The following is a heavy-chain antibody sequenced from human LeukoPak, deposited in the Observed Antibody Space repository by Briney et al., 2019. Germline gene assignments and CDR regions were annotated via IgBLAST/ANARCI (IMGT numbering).Heavy chain of an antibody. V-gene: IGHV1-69*05. CDR2: IIPIYGTA. Sequence: SVKVSCKASGGTFSSYAISWVRQAPGQGLEWMGGIIPIYGTANYAQKFQGRVTITTDESTSTAYMELSSLRSEDTAVYYCASGNRGSSWSTDYYYYYMDVWGKGTTVTVSS. D-gene: IGHD6-13*01. J-gene: IGHJ6*03. CDR3: ASGNRGSSWSTDYYYYYMDV. CDR1: GGTFSSYA.